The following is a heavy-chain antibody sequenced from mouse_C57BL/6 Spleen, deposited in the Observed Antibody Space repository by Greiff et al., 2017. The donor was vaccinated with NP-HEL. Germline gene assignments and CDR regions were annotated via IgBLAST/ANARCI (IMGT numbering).Heavy chain of an antibody. CDR2: IDPEDGDT. CDR3: TTPRYYYGSSYYFDY. CDR1: GFNIKDYY. Sequence: VQLQQSGAELVRPGASVKLSCTASGFNIKDYYMHWVKQRPEQGLEWIGRIDPEDGDTEYAPKFQGKATMTAETSSNTAYLQLSSLTSADTAVYYCTTPRYYYGSSYYFDYWGQGTTLTVSS. D-gene: IGHD1-1*01. V-gene: IGHV14-1*01. J-gene: IGHJ2*01.